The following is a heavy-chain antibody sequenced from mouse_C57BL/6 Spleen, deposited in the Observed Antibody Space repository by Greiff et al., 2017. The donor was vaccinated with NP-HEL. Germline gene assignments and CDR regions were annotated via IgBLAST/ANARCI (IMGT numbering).Heavy chain of an antibody. CDR2: INPNNGGT. CDR1: GYTFTDYY. V-gene: IGHV1-26*01. Sequence: EVQLQQSGPELVKPGASVKISCKASGYTFTDYYMNWVKQSHGKSLEWIGDINPNNGGTSYNQKFKGKATLTVDKSSSTAYMELRSLTSEDSAVYYCARRDYYGSSPDVWGTGTTVTVSS. J-gene: IGHJ1*03. D-gene: IGHD1-1*01. CDR3: ARRDYYGSSPDV.